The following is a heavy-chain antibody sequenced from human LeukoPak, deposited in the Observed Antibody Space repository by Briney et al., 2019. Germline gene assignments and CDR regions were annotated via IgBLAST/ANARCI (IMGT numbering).Heavy chain of an antibody. CDR2: IYYSVST. CDR1: GGSISSYY. J-gene: IGHJ4*02. D-gene: IGHD3-10*01. CDR3: ANLVVRGVIIS. Sequence: SETLSLTCTVSGGSISSYYWSWIRQPPGKGLEWIGYIYYSVSTNYSPSLKSRVTISVDTSKNQFSLKLSSVTAADTAVYYCANLVVRGVIISWGQGTLVTVSS. V-gene: IGHV4-59*01.